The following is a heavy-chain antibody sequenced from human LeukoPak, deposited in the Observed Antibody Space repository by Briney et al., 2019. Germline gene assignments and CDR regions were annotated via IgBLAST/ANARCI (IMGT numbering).Heavy chain of an antibody. Sequence: ASVKVSCKASGYTFTGYYMHWVRQAPGQGLEWMGWINPNSGGTNYAQKLQGWVTMTRDTSISTAYMELSRLRSDDTAVYYCATIGGSSSWYRRWFDPWGQGTLVTVSS. D-gene: IGHD6-13*01. J-gene: IGHJ5*02. V-gene: IGHV1-2*04. CDR2: INPNSGGT. CDR3: ATIGGSSSWYRRWFDP. CDR1: GYTFTGYY.